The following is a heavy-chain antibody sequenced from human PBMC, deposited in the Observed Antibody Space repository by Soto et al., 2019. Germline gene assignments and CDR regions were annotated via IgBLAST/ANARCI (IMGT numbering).Heavy chain of an antibody. J-gene: IGHJ6*02. D-gene: IGHD3-10*01. CDR3: ARDPRRCYGSGDYSYYYGMDV. V-gene: IGHV3-23*01. Sequence: GGSLRLSCAASGFMFSSYAMSWVRQAPGKGLEWVSSISASGFSAYYADSVKGRFTISRDNSKNALYLQMNSLRVEDTALYYCARDPRRCYGSGDYSYYYGMDVWGQGTTVTVSS. CDR2: ISASGFSA. CDR1: GFMFSSYA.